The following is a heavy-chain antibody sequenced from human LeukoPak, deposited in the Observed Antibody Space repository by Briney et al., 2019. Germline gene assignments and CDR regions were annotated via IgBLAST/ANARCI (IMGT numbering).Heavy chain of an antibody. CDR2: TRNKANSYTT. Sequence: GGSLRLSCAASGFTFSDHYMDWVRQAPGKGLEWVGRTRNKANSYTTEYAESVEGRFTISTDDSKNSLYLQMSSLKSEGTVVYYCARVYDESRSRAFDIWSQGTMVTVSS. CDR1: GFTFSDHY. CDR3: ARVYDESRSRAFDI. J-gene: IGHJ3*02. V-gene: IGHV3-72*01. D-gene: IGHD3-3*01.